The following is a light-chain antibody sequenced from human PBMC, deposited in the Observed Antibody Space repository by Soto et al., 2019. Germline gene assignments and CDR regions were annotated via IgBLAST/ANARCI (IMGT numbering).Light chain of an antibody. Sequence: EIVLTQSPDTLSLSPGERATLSCRASQSVSGYLGWYQQKPGQATRLLIYDASNRAYGVPARFRGSGSGTNFTLNIASLEPEAFAGYYCQQRSNWPYLTFGGGTRV. J-gene: IGKJ4*01. CDR1: QSVSGY. CDR2: DAS. V-gene: IGKV3-11*01. CDR3: QQRSNWPYLT.